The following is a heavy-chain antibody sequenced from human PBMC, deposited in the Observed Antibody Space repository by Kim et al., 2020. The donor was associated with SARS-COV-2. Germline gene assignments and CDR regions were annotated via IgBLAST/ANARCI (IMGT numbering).Heavy chain of an antibody. V-gene: IGHV3-21*01. CDR2: ISSSSSYI. CDR3: ARAPRRLWFGELYLTTDY. Sequence: GGSLRLSCAASGFTFSSYSMNWVRQAPGKGLEWVSSISSSSSYIYYADSVKGRFTISRDNAKNSLYLQMNSLRAEDTAVYYCARAPRRLWFGELYLTTDYWGQGTLVTVSS. CDR1: GFTFSSYS. J-gene: IGHJ4*02. D-gene: IGHD3-10*01.